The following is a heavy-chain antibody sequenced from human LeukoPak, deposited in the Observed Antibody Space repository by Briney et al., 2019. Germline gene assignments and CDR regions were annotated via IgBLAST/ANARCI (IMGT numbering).Heavy chain of an antibody. CDR2: INHSGST. CDR3: ARVSGYPRYYFDY. D-gene: IGHD3-22*01. Sequence: SETLSLTCAVYGGSFSGYYWSWIRQPPGKGLEWIGEINHSGSTNYNPSLKSRVTISLDTSKNQFSLKLSSVTAADTAVYYCARVSGYPRYYFDYWGQGTLVTVSS. J-gene: IGHJ4*02. CDR1: GGSFSGYY. V-gene: IGHV4-34*01.